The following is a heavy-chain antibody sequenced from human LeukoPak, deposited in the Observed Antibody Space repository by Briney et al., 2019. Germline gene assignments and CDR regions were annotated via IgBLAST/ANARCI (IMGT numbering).Heavy chain of an antibody. V-gene: IGHV3-7*01. CDR1: GFRFSRYW. CDR3: AKLLRDVTIYDF. D-gene: IGHD5-24*01. J-gene: IGHJ4*03. CDR2: INQGESMI. Sequence: GGSLRLSCAASGFRFSRYWMSWVRQAPGKGPEWVASINQGESMIWYVDSVKGRFTISRDNANNLLFLQMNYMRVEDTAVYYCAKLLRDVTIYDFWGHGDLVTVSS.